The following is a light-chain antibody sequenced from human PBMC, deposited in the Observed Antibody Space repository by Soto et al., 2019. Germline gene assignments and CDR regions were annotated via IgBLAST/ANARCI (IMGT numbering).Light chain of an antibody. Sequence: DIQMTQSPSSLSASVGDRVTITCRASQSISSYLNWYQQKPGKAPKLLIFAASSLQSGDPSRFSGSGSGADFTFTISSLQPEDFATYYCQQSYSTPRCTFGQGTKLEIK. CDR2: AAS. V-gene: IGKV1-39*01. CDR3: QQSYSTPRCT. CDR1: QSISSY. J-gene: IGKJ2*02.